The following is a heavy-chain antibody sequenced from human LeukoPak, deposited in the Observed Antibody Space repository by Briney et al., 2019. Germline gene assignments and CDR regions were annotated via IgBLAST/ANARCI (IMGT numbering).Heavy chain of an antibody. V-gene: IGHV3-11*04. D-gene: IGHD2-8*02. Sequence: PGGSLRLSCAASGFTFSDSYMTWVRQAPGKGVEWVAYISGSGHDINYSDSVKGRFTISRGNAKNSLYLQMSSLRVEDTAVYYCARDGRLVGFDYWGQGTLVTVSS. J-gene: IGHJ4*02. CDR2: ISGSGHDI. CDR1: GFTFSDSY. CDR3: ARDGRLVGFDY.